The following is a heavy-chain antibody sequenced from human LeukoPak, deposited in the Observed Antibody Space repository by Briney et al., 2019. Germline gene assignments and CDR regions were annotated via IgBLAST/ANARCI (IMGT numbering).Heavy chain of an antibody. CDR2: GSDVGGT. CDR1: GASLNGHY. Sequence: SETLSLTCAVYGASLNGHYWSWIRQPPGKGLEWIGEGSDVGGTKYNPSLKSRVTISLDTSKSQFSLKLTSVTPADTAVYYCARGGIVGSRTNWFDPWGQGILVTVFS. V-gene: IGHV4-34*01. D-gene: IGHD1-26*01. J-gene: IGHJ5*02. CDR3: ARGGIVGSRTNWFDP.